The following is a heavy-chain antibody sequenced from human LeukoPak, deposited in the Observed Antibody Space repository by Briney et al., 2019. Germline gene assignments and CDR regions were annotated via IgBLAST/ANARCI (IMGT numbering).Heavy chain of an antibody. CDR1: GFTFSSYA. D-gene: IGHD2-2*01. CDR2: ISGSGGST. V-gene: IGHV3-23*01. J-gene: IGHJ5*02. Sequence: GGSLRLSCAASGFTFSSYAMSWVRQAPGKGLEWGSAISGSGGSTYYADSVKGRFTISRDNSKNTLYLQMNSLRAEDTAVYYCAKGEFGYCSSTSCPNWFDPWGQGTLVTVSS. CDR3: AKGEFGYCSSTSCPNWFDP.